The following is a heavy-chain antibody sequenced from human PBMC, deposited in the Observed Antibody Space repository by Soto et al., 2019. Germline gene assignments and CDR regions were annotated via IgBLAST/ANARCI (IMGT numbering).Heavy chain of an antibody. CDR1: GGTFSSYT. Sequence: QVQLVQSGAEVKKAGSSVKVSCKASGGTFSSYTISWVRQAPGQGLEWMGRIIPIRGIANYAQKIQGRVTITADKSTSPAYMELSRLRSEDTAVYYCARTPYGGEGYFDYWGQGTLVTVSS. D-gene: IGHD2-21*01. J-gene: IGHJ4*02. V-gene: IGHV1-69*02. CDR2: IIPIRGIA. CDR3: ARTPYGGEGYFDY.